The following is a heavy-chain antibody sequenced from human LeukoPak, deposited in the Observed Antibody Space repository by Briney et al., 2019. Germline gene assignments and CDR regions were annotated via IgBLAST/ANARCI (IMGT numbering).Heavy chain of an antibody. V-gene: IGHV3-66*01. CDR3: ASSSGWYSGPFDY. D-gene: IGHD6-19*01. CDR1: GFTVSSNY. Sequence: GGSLRLSCAASGFTVSSNYMSWVRQAPGKGLEWVSVIYSGGSTYYADSVKGRFTISRDNSKNTLYLQMNSLRAEDTAVYYCASSSGWYSGPFDYWGQGTLVTVSS. J-gene: IGHJ4*02. CDR2: IYSGGST.